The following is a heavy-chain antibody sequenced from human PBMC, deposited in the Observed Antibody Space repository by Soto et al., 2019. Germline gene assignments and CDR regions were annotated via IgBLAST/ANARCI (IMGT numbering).Heavy chain of an antibody. CDR1: GGSFSGYY. Sequence: PSETLSLTCAVYGGSFSGYYWSWIRQPPGKGLEWIGEINHSGSTNYNPSLKSRVTISVDTSKNQFSLKLSSVTAADTAVYYCAVIRGVSGYSYGRFDYWGQGTLVTVSS. CDR3: AVIRGVSGYSYGRFDY. J-gene: IGHJ4*02. V-gene: IGHV4-34*01. D-gene: IGHD5-18*01. CDR2: INHSGST.